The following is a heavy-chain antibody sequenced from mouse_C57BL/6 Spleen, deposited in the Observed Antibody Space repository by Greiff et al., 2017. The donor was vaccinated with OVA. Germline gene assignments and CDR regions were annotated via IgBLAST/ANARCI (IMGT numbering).Heavy chain of an antibody. J-gene: IGHJ4*01. CDR2: INPSNGGT. V-gene: IGHV1-53*01. D-gene: IGHD1-1*01. CDR3: ARSYYYGSSYVDAMDY. CDR1: GYTFTSYW. Sequence: VQLQQPGTELVKPGASVKLSCKASGYTFTSYWMRWVKQRPGQGLEWIGNINPSNGGTNYNEKYKSKATLTVDKSSSTAYMQLSSLTSEDSAVYYCARSYYYGSSYVDAMDYWGQGTSVTVSS.